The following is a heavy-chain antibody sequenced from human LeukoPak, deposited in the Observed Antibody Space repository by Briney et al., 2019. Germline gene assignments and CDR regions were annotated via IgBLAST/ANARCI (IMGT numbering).Heavy chain of an antibody. CDR1: GFTFSSYW. Sequence: GGSLRLSCAASGFTFSSYWMHWVRQAPGKGLEWVAFIRYDGGDKYYADSVKGRFTISRDNSKNTLYLQMNSLRAEDTAVYYCAKSPMTTVTTFVPNWFDPWGQGTLVTVSS. D-gene: IGHD4-17*01. CDR3: AKSPMTTVTTFVPNWFDP. CDR2: IRYDGGDK. J-gene: IGHJ5*02. V-gene: IGHV3-30*02.